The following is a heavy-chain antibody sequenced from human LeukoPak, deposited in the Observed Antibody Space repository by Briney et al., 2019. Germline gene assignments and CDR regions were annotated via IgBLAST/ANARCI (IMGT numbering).Heavy chain of an antibody. D-gene: IGHD2-15*01. CDR1: GYTFTDYY. CDR2: INPNSGGT. Sequence: ASVKVSCKASGYTFTDYYMHWVRQAPGQGLEWMGRINPNSGGTNYAQKFQGRVTMTRDTSISTAYMELSRLRSDDTAVYYCARGVVVADTRLDAFDIWGQGTMVTVSS. V-gene: IGHV1-2*06. CDR3: ARGVVVADTRLDAFDI. J-gene: IGHJ3*02.